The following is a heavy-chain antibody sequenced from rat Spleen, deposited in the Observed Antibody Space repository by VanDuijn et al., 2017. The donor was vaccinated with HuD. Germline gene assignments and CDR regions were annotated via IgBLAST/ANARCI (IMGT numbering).Heavy chain of an antibody. Sequence: EVQLKESGPGLVQPSQTLSLTCTVSGFSLTDYSVHWVRQPPGKGLEWMGLMWSGGRTSYNSALKSRLSISRDTSKSQVYLKMNSLQTEDTATYYCARASFDSWGQGVMVTVSS. CDR2: MWSGGRT. CDR3: ARASFDS. CDR1: GFSLTDYS. V-gene: IGHV2S63*01. J-gene: IGHJ2*01.